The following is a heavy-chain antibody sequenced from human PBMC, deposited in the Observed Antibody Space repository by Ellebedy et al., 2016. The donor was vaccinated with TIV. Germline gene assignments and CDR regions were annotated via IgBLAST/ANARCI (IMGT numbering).Heavy chain of an antibody. CDR3: AKTHGYYHYMDV. J-gene: IGHJ6*03. CDR1: GYTFSSYA. V-gene: IGHV1-3*01. Sequence: ASVKVSXXASGYTFSSYAMYWVRQAPGQSLEWMGWINAGNGNTKYSQKFQGRVTFARDTSATTAYLDLSSLRSDDTAVYFCAKTHGYYHYMDVWGKGTTVTVSS. CDR2: INAGNGNT.